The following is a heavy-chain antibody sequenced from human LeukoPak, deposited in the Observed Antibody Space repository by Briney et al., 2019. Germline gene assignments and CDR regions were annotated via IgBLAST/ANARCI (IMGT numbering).Heavy chain of an antibody. CDR2: ISCDGNSK. Sequence: GGSLRLSCAASVFTFCNYAMHWVRHAPCKGLEWLAVISCDGNSKYYEDSAKGRFTISRDNSKNTLYLQMNSLRAEDTAVYYCARVSAYYDFWSAYLDYWGQGTLVTVSS. V-gene: IGHV3-30*04. CDR1: VFTFCNYA. J-gene: IGHJ4*02. CDR3: ARVSAYYDFWSAYLDY. D-gene: IGHD3-3*01.